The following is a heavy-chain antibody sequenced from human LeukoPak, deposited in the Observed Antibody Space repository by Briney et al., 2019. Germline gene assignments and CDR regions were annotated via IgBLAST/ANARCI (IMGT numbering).Heavy chain of an antibody. CDR3: ARGFLGAPSFDY. Sequence: SETLSLTCSVSGDSINGYFWSWIRQPPGKGLEWSGYIYYSASTNYNPSLKGRLAISVDPSKNQVSLRLSSVTPVDTAVYYCARGFLGAPSFDYWGQGILVSVSS. V-gene: IGHV4-59*01. CDR2: IYYSAST. J-gene: IGHJ4*02. CDR1: GDSINGYF. D-gene: IGHD3-10*01.